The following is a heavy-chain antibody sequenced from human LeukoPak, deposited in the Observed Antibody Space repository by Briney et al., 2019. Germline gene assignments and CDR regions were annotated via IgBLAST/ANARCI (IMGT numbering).Heavy chain of an antibody. J-gene: IGHJ4*02. CDR1: GFSFSSYA. V-gene: IGHV3-23*01. D-gene: IGHD3-22*01. CDR3: AKHRFESGGYHSTD. Sequence: GGSLRLSCAASGFSFSSYAMSWVRQAPGKGLAWVSTISGGSGSTYCADSVKGRFTISRDNSKNTLYLQMNSLRDEDTAVYYCAKHRFESGGYHSTDWGQGTLVTVSS. CDR2: ISGGSGST.